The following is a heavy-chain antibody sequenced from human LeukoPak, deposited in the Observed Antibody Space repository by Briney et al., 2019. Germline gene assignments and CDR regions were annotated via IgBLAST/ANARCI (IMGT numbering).Heavy chain of an antibody. CDR1: GYTFTSYG. D-gene: IGHD3-3*01. CDR2: ISAYNGNT. Sequence: GASVKVSCKASGYTFTSYGISWVRQAPGQGLEWLGWISAYNGNTNYAQKLQGRVTMTTDTSTSTAYMELRGLRSDNTVVYYCARRGIFGVVIPHDYYYMDVWGKGTTVTVSS. J-gene: IGHJ6*03. CDR3: ARRGIFGVVIPHDYYYMDV. V-gene: IGHV1-18*01.